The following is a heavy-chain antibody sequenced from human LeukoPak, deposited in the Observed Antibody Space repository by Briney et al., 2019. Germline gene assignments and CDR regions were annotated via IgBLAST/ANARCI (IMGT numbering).Heavy chain of an antibody. D-gene: IGHD2-2*01. CDR2: ISYSGST. Sequence: SETLSLTCTVSGGSISSNYWSWIRQTQGKGLELIGYISYSGSTNYNPSLKSRVTISVDTSKNQFSLNLTSVTAADTALYYCARGGRGVPTARRFKPGNWFGPWSQGTLVTVSS. J-gene: IGHJ5*02. V-gene: IGHV4-59*12. CDR1: GGSISSNY. CDR3: ARGGRGVPTARRFKPGNWFGP.